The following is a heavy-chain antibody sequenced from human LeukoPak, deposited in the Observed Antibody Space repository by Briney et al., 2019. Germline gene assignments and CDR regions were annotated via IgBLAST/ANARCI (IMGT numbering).Heavy chain of an antibody. Sequence: GGSLRLSCAASGFTLSTYKMSWVRQAAGKGLEWVSAISGSGGSTYYADSVKGRFTISRDNSKNTLYLQMNSLRAEDTAVYYCAKSRHYGGNPRQGFQHWGQGTLVTVSS. J-gene: IGHJ1*01. CDR3: AKSRHYGGNPRQGFQH. CDR2: ISGSGGST. V-gene: IGHV3-23*01. CDR1: GFTLSTYK. D-gene: IGHD4-23*01.